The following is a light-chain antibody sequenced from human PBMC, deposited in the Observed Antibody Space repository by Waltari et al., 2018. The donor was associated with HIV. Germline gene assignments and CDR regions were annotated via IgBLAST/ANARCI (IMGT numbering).Light chain of an antibody. CDR2: GAS. V-gene: IGKV3-20*01. Sequence: EIVLTQSPRTLSLSPGDSATLSCRARQSVSSSSLAWYQQKPGQAPRLLIYGASSRATGIPDRFSGSGSGTDFTLTISRLEPEDFAVYYCQQYGNSPDSFGQGTKLEIK. J-gene: IGKJ2*03. CDR1: QSVSSSS. CDR3: QQYGNSPDS.